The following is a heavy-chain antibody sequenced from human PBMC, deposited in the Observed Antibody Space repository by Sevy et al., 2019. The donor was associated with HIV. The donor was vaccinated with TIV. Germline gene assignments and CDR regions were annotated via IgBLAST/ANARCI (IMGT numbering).Heavy chain of an antibody. V-gene: IGHV3-30-3*01. CDR2: ISYDGSNK. J-gene: IGHJ4*02. Sequence: GGSLRLSCADSGFTFSSYAMHWVRKAPGKGLERVGVISYDGSNKYYADSVKGRFTISRDNSKNTLYLQMNSLRAEDTVVSYCARDRSSIFEYWGQGTLVTVSS. CDR3: ARDRSSIFEY. CDR1: GFTFSSYA. D-gene: IGHD6-13*01.